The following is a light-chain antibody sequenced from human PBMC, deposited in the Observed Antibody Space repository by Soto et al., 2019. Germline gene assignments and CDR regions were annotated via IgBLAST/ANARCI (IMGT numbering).Light chain of an antibody. J-gene: IGKJ1*01. CDR3: MQGKQWLWT. Sequence: VVMSLSPLSMPVTLGQPASISCRYSQSLVYSDGNTYLNWFQQRPGQSPRRLIYKLSERDSGVPDRCSGSGSGTDFTLKIIKGEAEDVVVYYCMQGKQWLWTFGQGTKVDIK. V-gene: IGKV2-30*01. CDR2: KLS. CDR1: QSLVYSDGNTY.